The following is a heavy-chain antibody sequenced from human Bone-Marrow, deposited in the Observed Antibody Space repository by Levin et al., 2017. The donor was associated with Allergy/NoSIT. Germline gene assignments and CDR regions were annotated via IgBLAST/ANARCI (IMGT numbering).Heavy chain of an antibody. CDR3: ARQYTNNWRILDY. V-gene: IGHV1-2*02. D-gene: IGHD1-1*01. Sequence: GASVKVSCKASGYALSDHNIHWVRQAPGQGLEWMGWIDPSTGGTNYAQIFKGRVTMTRDTSISTVYMELSRLTSDDTAVYYCARQYTNNWRILDYWGQGTLVTVSS. J-gene: IGHJ4*02. CDR2: IDPSTGGT. CDR1: GYALSDHN.